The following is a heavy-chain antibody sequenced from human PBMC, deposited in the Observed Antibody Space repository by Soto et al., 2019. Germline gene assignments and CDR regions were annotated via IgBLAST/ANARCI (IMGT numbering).Heavy chain of an antibody. CDR2: IRPDNGDT. CDR3: ARENPPDRGRYYDS. Sequence: GASVKVSCKASGYTFTSYSIHWVRQAPGQRLEWLGWIRPDNGDTQYSQNFQGRVAITRDTSASTAYMDLSSLRSEDLPVYYCARENPPDRGRYYDSWGQGTLVTVSS. J-gene: IGHJ5*01. CDR1: GYTFTSYS. D-gene: IGHD3-10*01. V-gene: IGHV1-3*01.